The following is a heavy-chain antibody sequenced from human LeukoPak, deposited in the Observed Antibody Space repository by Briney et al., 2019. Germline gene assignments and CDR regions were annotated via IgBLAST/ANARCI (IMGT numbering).Heavy chain of an antibody. CDR3: TTAPGIAVAGTFPRFDY. CDR2: IKSKTDGGTT. D-gene: IGHD6-19*01. J-gene: IGHJ4*02. V-gene: IGHV3-15*01. Sequence: GGSLRLSCAASGFTFSNAWMSWVRQAPGKGLEWVGRIKSKTDGGTTDYAAPVKGRFTISRDDSKNTLYLQMNSLKPEDTAVYYCTTAPGIAVAGTFPRFDYWGQGTLVTVSS. CDR1: GFTFSNAW.